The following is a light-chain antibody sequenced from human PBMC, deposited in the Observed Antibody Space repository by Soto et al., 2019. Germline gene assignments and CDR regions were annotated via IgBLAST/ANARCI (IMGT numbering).Light chain of an antibody. CDR2: DVS. V-gene: IGLV2-14*01. J-gene: IGLJ1*01. CDR3: SSYTSSSTFYV. Sequence: QSALTQPASVSGSPGKSITISYTGTSSDVGGYNYVSWYQQHPGKAPKLMIYDVSNRPSGVSNRFSGSRSGNTASLTISGLQAEDEADYYCSSYTSSSTFYVFGTGT. CDR1: SSDVGGYNY.